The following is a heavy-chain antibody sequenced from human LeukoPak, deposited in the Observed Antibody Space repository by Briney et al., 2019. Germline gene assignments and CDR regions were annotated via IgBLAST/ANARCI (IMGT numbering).Heavy chain of an antibody. CDR1: GFTFSSYS. V-gene: IGHV3-21*01. D-gene: IGHD6-6*01. J-gene: IGHJ4*02. CDR2: ISSSSSYI. CDR3: ARAKVEYSSSSSVDY. Sequence: GGSLRLSCAASGFTFSSYSMNWVRQAPGKGLEWVSSISSSSSYIYYADSVKGRFTISRDNAKNSPYLQMNSLRAEDTAVYYCARAKVEYSSSSSVDYWGQGTLVTVSS.